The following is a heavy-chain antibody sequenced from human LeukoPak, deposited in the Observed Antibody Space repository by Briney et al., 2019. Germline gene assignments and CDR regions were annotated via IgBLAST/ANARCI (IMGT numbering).Heavy chain of an antibody. D-gene: IGHD3-9*01. CDR1: GFTFSSYA. J-gene: IGHJ4*02. CDR3: AKHPYDILTGYYISYYFDY. V-gene: IGHV3-23*01. Sequence: PGGSLRLPCAASGFTFSSYAMSWVRQAPGKGLEWVSAISGSGGSTYYADSVKGRFTISRDNSKNTLYLQMNSLRAEDTAVYYCAKHPYDILTGYYISYYFDYWGQGTLVTVSS. CDR2: ISGSGGST.